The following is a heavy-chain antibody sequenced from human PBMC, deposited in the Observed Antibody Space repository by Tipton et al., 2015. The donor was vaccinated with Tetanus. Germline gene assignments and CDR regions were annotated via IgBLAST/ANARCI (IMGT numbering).Heavy chain of an antibody. CDR1: GGSISSYY. V-gene: IGHV4-59*12. J-gene: IGHJ4*02. CDR3: ASSEGSDTSMVTSFVY. Sequence: TLSLTCTVSGGSISSYYWSWIRQPPGKGLEWIGYIYYSGGTNYNPSLKSRVTISVDTSKNQFSLKLSSVTAADTAVYYCASSEGSDTSMVTSFVYWGQGTLVTVSS. D-gene: IGHD5-18*01. CDR2: IYYSGGT.